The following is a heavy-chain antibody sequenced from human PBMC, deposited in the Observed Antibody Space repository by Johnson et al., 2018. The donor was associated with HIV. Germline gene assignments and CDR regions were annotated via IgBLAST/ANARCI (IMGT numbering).Heavy chain of an antibody. CDR3: AKGREWELLGVAFDI. V-gene: IGHV3-30-3*01. D-gene: IGHD1-26*01. Sequence: QVQLMESGGGVVQPGRSLRLSCAASGFTFSSYAMHWVRQAPGKGLEWVAVISYDGSNKYYADSVKGRFTISRDNSKNTLYLQMNSLRAEDTAVYYCAKGREWELLGVAFDIWGQGTMVTVSS. CDR1: GFTFSSYA. J-gene: IGHJ3*02. CDR2: ISYDGSNK.